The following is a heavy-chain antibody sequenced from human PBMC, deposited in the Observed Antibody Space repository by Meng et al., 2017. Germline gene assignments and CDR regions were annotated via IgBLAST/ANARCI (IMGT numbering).Heavy chain of an antibody. Sequence: SSVNVSCKASGGTFSNYAISWVRQAPGQGLEWMGGIIPIFGTANYAQKFQGRVTITADESTSTAYMELSSLRSEDTAVYYCARDLESGYDSPLGYWGQGTLVTVSS. CDR3: ARDLESGYDSPLGY. D-gene: IGHD5-12*01. CDR1: GGTFSNYA. J-gene: IGHJ4*02. V-gene: IGHV1-69*13. CDR2: IIPIFGTA.